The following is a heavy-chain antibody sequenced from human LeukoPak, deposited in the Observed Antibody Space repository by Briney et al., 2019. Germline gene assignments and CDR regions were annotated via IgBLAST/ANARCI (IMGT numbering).Heavy chain of an antibody. J-gene: IGHJ5*02. CDR2: INHSGST. Sequence: PSETLSLTCAVYGGSFSGYYWSWIRQPPGKGLEWIGEINHSGSTNYNPSLKSRVTISVDTSKNQFSLKLSSVTAADTAVYYCARHARRLYGSGSYYSRFWFDPWGQGTLVTVSS. CDR1: GGSFSGYY. CDR3: ARHARRLYGSGSYYSRFWFDP. D-gene: IGHD3-10*01. V-gene: IGHV4-34*01.